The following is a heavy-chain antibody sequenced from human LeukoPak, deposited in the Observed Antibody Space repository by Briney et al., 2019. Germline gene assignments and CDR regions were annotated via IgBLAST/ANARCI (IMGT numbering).Heavy chain of an antibody. V-gene: IGHV4-59*01. CDR1: GGSISSYY. Sequence: SETLSLTCTVSGGSISSYYWSWIRQPPGKGLEWIGYIYYSGSTNYNLSLKSRVTISVDTSKNQFSLKLNSVTAADTAVYYCARGGAAAILDYWGQGTLVTVSS. CDR3: ARGGAAAILDY. J-gene: IGHJ4*02. CDR2: IYYSGST. D-gene: IGHD6-13*01.